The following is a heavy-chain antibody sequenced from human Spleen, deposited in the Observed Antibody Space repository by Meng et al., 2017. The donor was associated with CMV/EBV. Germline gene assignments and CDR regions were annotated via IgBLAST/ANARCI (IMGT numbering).Heavy chain of an antibody. Sequence: GESLKISCAASGFTFSNYAMTWVRQAPGKGLEWVSGISGSTGSTFYGDSVKGRFTVSRDNSKNTLYLQMNSLRAEDTAVYYCAKSRDYFSMGAFDIWGQGTMVTVSS. V-gene: IGHV3-23*01. J-gene: IGHJ3*02. D-gene: IGHD2/OR15-2a*01. CDR2: ISGSTGST. CDR3: AKSRDYFSMGAFDI. CDR1: GFTFSNYA.